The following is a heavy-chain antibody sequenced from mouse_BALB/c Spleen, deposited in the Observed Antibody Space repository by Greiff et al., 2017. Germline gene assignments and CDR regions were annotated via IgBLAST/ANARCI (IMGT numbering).Heavy chain of an antibody. CDR2: INSNGGST. V-gene: IGHV5-6-2*01. J-gene: IGHJ2*01. CDR3: ARQDGRGFDY. Sequence: EVQLVESGGGLVKLGGSLKLSCAASGFTFSSYYMSWVRQTPEKRLELVAAINSNGGSTYYPDTVKGRFTISRDNAKNTLYLQMSSLKSEDTALYYCARQDGRGFDYWGQGTTLTVSS. CDR1: GFTFSSYY. D-gene: IGHD1-1*01.